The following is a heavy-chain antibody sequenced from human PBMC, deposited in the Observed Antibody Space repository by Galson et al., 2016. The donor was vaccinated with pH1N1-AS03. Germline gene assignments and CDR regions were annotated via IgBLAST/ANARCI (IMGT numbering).Heavy chain of an antibody. CDR2: IFHSGTT. CDR3: AREGAIAQYTWYNYGTDYFDY. CDR1: GYSISSGYY. J-gene: IGHJ4*02. Sequence: ETLSLTCVVSGYSISSGYYWGWIRQPPGKGLEWIGNIFHSGTTYSSPSLKSRVTISVDTSKNEFSLKLNSVTAADTAVYYCAREGAIAQYTWYNYGTDYFDYWGQGLVTVSS. V-gene: IGHV4-38-2*02. D-gene: IGHD1-1*01.